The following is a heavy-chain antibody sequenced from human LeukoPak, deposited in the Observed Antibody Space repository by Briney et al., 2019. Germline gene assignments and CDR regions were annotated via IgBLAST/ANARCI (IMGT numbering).Heavy chain of an antibody. CDR3: ARDSPAVAGLFDY. V-gene: IGHV4-61*02. Sequence: SETLSLTCTVSGGSLSSGNYYWRWLRQPAGRGLEWIGRIYPSGYTNYNPSLKSRVTISVDTSKNHFSLKLSSVTAADTAVYYCARDSPAVAGLFDYWGQGTLVTVSS. CDR1: GGSLSSGNYY. D-gene: IGHD6-19*01. J-gene: IGHJ4*02. CDR2: IYPSGYT.